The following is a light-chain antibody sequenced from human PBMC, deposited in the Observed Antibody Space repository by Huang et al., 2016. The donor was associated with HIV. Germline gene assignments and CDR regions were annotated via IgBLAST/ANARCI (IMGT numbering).Light chain of an antibody. CDR3: QQYGNWPPWT. V-gene: IGKV3-15*01. Sequence: EIVMTQSPATLAVSPGERATLSCRASQTVSTNLAWYQQQPGQAPSLLIYGASTRATGIPARFSGGGSGTEFTLTISSLQSEDFAVYYCQQYGNWPPWTFGQGTKVEIK. J-gene: IGKJ1*01. CDR1: QTVSTN. CDR2: GAS.